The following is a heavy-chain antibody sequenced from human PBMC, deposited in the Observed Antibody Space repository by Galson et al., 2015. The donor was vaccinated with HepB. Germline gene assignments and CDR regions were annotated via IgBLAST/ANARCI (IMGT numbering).Heavy chain of an antibody. D-gene: IGHD3-16*01. CDR1: GGSISSYY. Sequence: TLSLTCTVSGGSISSYYWSWIRQPPGKGLEWIGYIYYSGSTNYNPSLKSRVTISVDTSKNQFSLKLSSVTAADTAVYYCAGGGPGEGIPPLLDYWGQGTLVTVSS. J-gene: IGHJ4*02. CDR2: IYYSGST. CDR3: AGGGPGEGIPPLLDY. V-gene: IGHV4-59*01.